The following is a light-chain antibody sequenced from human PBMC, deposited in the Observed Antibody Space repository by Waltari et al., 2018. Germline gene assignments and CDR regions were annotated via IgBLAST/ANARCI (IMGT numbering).Light chain of an antibody. CDR2: DVS. V-gene: IGLV2-11*02. Sequence: QSALTQPRSVSGSPGQSVTISCTGTNSDVGGHNDVSWYQQGPGKAPKLMIYDVSKRPSGVPVRFSGSKAGNTASLTFSGLQAEDGTDYYCCSYAGGYSLIFGGGTKLTVL. CDR1: NSDVGGHND. CDR3: CSYAGGYSLI. J-gene: IGLJ2*01.